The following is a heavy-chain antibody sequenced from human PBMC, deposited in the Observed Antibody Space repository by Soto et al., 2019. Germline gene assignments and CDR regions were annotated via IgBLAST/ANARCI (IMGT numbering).Heavy chain of an antibody. CDR2: LIPIFGTA. J-gene: IGHJ6*02. D-gene: IGHD2-8*01. V-gene: IGHV1-69*05. CDR3: ARGDATDCSNGVCSFFYNHGMEV. CDR1: GGTFSSYA. Sequence: GAAVKFSCKASGGTFSSYAISWVRQAPGQGLDWMGWLIPIFGTANYAQKLQGRVTMTRDTSTSTAYMELSRLRSDDTAIDYCARGDATDCSNGVCSFFYNHGMEVLGQWTTVTVSS.